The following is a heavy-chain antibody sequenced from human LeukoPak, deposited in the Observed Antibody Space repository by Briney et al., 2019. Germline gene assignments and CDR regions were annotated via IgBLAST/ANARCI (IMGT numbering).Heavy chain of an antibody. CDR2: MNPNSGNT. CDR1: GGTFSSYA. J-gene: IGHJ5*02. Sequence: GASVKVSCKASGGTFSSYAINWVRQATGQGLEWMGWMNPNSGNTGYAQKFQGRVTMTRNTSISTAYMELSSLRSEDTAVYYCARGYSSSWSLYDWFDPWGQGTLVTVSS. CDR3: ARGYSSSWSLYDWFDP. V-gene: IGHV1-8*02. D-gene: IGHD6-13*01.